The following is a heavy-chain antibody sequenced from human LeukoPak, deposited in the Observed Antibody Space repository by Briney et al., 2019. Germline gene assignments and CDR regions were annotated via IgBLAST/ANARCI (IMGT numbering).Heavy chain of an antibody. CDR3: AKRAPTGDYFDY. V-gene: IGHV3-30*18. CDR2: ISNDESKK. Sequence: PGGSLRLSCAASGFTFSSYGMHWVRQAPGKGLEWVAVISNDESKKYYADSVKGRFTISRDNSKNTLSLQVSSLRAEDTAVYYCAKRAPTGDYFDYWGQGTLVTVSS. CDR1: GFTFSSYG. J-gene: IGHJ4*02. D-gene: IGHD1-14*01.